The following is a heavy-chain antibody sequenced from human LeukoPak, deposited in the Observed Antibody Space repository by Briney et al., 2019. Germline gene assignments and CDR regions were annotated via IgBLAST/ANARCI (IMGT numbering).Heavy chain of an antibody. V-gene: IGHV3-30*04. CDR3: ARGAGYYDSSGYYGAFDI. CDR2: ISYDGSNK. Sequence: GGSLRLSCAASGFTFSSYAMHWVRQAPGKGLEWVAVISYDGSNKYYADSVKGRFTISRDNSKNTLYLQMNSLRAEDTAVYYCARGAGYYDSSGYYGAFDIWGQGTMVTVSS. CDR1: GFTFSSYA. D-gene: IGHD3-22*01. J-gene: IGHJ3*02.